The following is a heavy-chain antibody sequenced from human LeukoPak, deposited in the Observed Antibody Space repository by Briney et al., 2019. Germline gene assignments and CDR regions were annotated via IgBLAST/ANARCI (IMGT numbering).Heavy chain of an antibody. J-gene: IGHJ4*02. Sequence: SETLSLTCTVSGGSISSYYWSWIRQPPGKGLEWIGYIYYSGSTNYNPSLKSRVTISVDTSKNQFSLKLSSVTAADTAVYYCARPMGIAAAGPFDYWDQGTLVTVSS. V-gene: IGHV4-59*01. CDR2: IYYSGST. CDR3: ARPMGIAAAGPFDY. CDR1: GGSISSYY. D-gene: IGHD6-13*01.